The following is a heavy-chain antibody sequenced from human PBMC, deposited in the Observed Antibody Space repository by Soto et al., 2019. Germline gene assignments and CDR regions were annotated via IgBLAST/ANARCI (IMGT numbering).Heavy chain of an antibody. CDR3: ARSGWELTPPPRPTTYIWFDP. Sequence: ASVKVSCKASGGTFSSYAISWVRQAPGQGLEWMGGIIPIFGTANYAQKLQGRVTITADESTSTAYMELSSLRSEDTAVYYCARSGWELTPPPRPTTYIWFDPWGQGTLVTVSS. D-gene: IGHD1-26*01. V-gene: IGHV1-69*13. J-gene: IGHJ5*02. CDR1: GGTFSSYA. CDR2: IIPIFGTA.